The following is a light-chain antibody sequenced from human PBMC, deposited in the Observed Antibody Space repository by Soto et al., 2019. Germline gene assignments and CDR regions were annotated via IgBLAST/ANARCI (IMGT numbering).Light chain of an antibody. CDR2: GAS. Sequence: EIILTQSPASLSVSPGERATLSCRASQSVNNNLAWYQQKPGQAPRLLIYGASTRATGIPGRFRGSGSGTEFTLTITSLQSEDFAVYFCQQYNNLPPRTFGQGTKLEIK. CDR1: QSVNNN. V-gene: IGKV3-15*01. J-gene: IGKJ2*02. CDR3: QQYNNLPPRT.